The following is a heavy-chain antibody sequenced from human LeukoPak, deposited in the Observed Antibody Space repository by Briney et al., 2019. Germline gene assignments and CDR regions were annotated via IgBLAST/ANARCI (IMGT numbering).Heavy chain of an antibody. CDR1: RYTFTGYF. CDR2: INPDSGGT. Sequence: ASVKVSCKASRYTFTGYFIHWVRQAPGQGLEWMGWINPDSGGTKYAQKFQGRVTVTRDTSISTAYMELSRLTSDDTALYYCARCPCSGGWPYYFDSWGQGTLVTVSS. D-gene: IGHD6-19*01. CDR3: ARCPCSGGWPYYFDS. V-gene: IGHV1-2*02. J-gene: IGHJ4*02.